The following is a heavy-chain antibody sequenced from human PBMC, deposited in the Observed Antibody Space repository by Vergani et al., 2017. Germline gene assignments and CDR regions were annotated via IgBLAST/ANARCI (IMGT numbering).Heavy chain of an antibody. D-gene: IGHD6-13*01. J-gene: IGHJ4*02. CDR3: ARWVLYSSRNPAYYFDY. CDR1: GFTFSSYA. V-gene: IGHV3-23*01. CDR2: LSGSGGST. Sequence: EVQLLESGGGLVQPGGSLRLSCAASGFTFSSYAMSWVRQAPGKGLEWVAGLSGSGGSTDYADSVKCRFTNSRDNSKNTLYLRMNSLRAEDTALYYCARWVLYSSRNPAYYFDYWGQGTLVTVSS.